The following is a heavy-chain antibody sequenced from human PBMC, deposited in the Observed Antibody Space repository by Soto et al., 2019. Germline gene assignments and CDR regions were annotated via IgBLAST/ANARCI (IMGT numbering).Heavy chain of an antibody. CDR2: IYYSGST. CDR1: GGSISSYY. J-gene: IGHJ6*02. Sequence: QVQLQESGPGLVKPSETLSLTCTVSGGSISSYYWSWIRQPPGKGLEWIGYIYYSGSTNYSPSLMGLVTISVDTATLHVSLNLSSVTAADTAVYYCAREGVSSSWYYYYALDVWGQGTTVTVSS. CDR3: AREGVSSSWYYYYALDV. D-gene: IGHD6-13*01. V-gene: IGHV4-59*01.